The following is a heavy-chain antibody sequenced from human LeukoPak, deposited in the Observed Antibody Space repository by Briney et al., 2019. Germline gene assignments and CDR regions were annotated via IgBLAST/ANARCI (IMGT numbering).Heavy chain of an antibody. Sequence: ASVKVSCKASGYTFTGYYMHWVRQAPGQGLEWMGIINPSGGSTSYAQKFQGRVTMTRDTATSTVYMELSSLRSEDTAVYYCERCTVTTGIFDYWGQGTLVTVSS. J-gene: IGHJ4*02. CDR1: GYTFTGYY. CDR3: ERCTVTTGIFDY. V-gene: IGHV1-46*01. CDR2: INPSGGST. D-gene: IGHD4-17*01.